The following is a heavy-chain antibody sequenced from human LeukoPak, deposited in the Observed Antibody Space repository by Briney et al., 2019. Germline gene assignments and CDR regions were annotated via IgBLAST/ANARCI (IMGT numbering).Heavy chain of an antibody. CDR2: IIPIFGTA. CDR3: ARDGSAVADNYYYYGMDV. D-gene: IGHD6-19*01. V-gene: IGHV1-69*13. CDR1: GYTFTSYA. J-gene: IGHJ6*02. Sequence: GASVKVSCKASGYTFTSYAISWVRQAPGQGLEWMGGIIPIFGTANYAQKFQGRVTITADESTSTAYMELSSLRSEDTAVYYCARDGSAVADNYYYYGMDVWGQGTTVTVSS.